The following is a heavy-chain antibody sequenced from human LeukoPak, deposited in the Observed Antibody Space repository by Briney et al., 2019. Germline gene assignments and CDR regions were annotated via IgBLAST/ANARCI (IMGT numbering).Heavy chain of an antibody. D-gene: IGHD5-24*01. V-gene: IGHV3-23*01. CDR3: ANLNSYYFDY. Sequence: GALRLSCAASGFTFSTYAMTWVRQAPGKGLEWISAISGSGGSTYYADSVKGRFTISRDNSKNTLYLQMNSLRAEDTAVYYCANLNSYYFDYWGQGTLVTVSS. CDR2: ISGSGGST. J-gene: IGHJ4*02. CDR1: GFTFSTYA.